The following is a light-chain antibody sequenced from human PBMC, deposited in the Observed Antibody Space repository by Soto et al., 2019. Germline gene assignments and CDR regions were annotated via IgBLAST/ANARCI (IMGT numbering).Light chain of an antibody. CDR2: KAS. CDR3: QQYDNDSWT. J-gene: IGKJ1*01. Sequence: DIQMTQSPSTLSASVGDRVIITCRASQSISSWLAWYQQKPGKAPNLLIYKASALKSGVPSRFSGSGSGTEFTLTISSLQPDDFATYYCQQYDNDSWTFRQGTKVEIK. V-gene: IGKV1-5*03. CDR1: QSISSW.